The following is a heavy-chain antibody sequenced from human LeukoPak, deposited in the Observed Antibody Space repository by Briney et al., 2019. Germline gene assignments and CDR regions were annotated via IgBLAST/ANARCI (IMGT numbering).Heavy chain of an antibody. J-gene: IGHJ6*03. CDR1: GYTFTSYY. Sequence: ASVKVSCKASGYTFTSYYMHWVRQAPRQGHEWMGIINPSGCSTSHAQTFQGRVTMTRDTSTSTVYMELSSLRSEDTAVYYRAREVVATTGDLYYYMDVWGKGTTVTVSS. CDR2: INPSGCST. CDR3: AREVVATTGDLYYYMDV. D-gene: IGHD2-15*01. V-gene: IGHV1-46*03.